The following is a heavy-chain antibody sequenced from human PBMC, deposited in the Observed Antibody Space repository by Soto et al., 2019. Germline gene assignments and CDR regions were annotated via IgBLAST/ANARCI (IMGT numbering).Heavy chain of an antibody. CDR2: VYRSGAA. V-gene: IGHV4-38-2*02. CDR1: GYSISTGYY. CDR3: ARSFDP. J-gene: IGHJ5*02. Sequence: PSETLSLTCTVSGYSISTGYYWPCFRQSPGKGLEWIGSVYRSGAAYYSPTLKSRVTISIDTSKNQFSLKLSSVTAADTAVYYCARSFDPWGQGTLVTVSS.